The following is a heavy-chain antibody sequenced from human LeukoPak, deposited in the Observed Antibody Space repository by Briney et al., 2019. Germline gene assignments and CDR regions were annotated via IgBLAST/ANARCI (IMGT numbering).Heavy chain of an antibody. CDR1: GGSISSSSYY. CDR2: IYYSGST. D-gene: IGHD3-10*01. CDR3: ARHVLLWFGELLYFSH. J-gene: IGHJ4*02. V-gene: IGHV4-39*01. Sequence: SETLSLTCTVSGGSISSSSYYWGWIRQPPGTGLEWIGSIYYSGSTYYNPSLKSRVTISVDTSKNQFSLKLSSVTAADTAVYYCARHVLLWFGELLYFSHWGQGTLVTVSS.